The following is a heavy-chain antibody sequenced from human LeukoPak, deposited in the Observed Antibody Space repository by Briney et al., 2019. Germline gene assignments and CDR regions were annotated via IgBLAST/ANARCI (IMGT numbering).Heavy chain of an antibody. CDR3: AREKGYCSSTSCHTGYNWCDP. D-gene: IGHD2-2*02. J-gene: IGHJ5*02. V-gene: IGHV4-30-4*01. CDR1: GGSISSGDYY. CDR2: IYYSGST. Sequence: SQTLSLTCTVSGGSISSGDYYWSWIRQPPGKGLEWIGYIYYSGSTYYNPSLKSRVTISVDTSKNQFSLKLSSVTAADTAVYYCAREKGYCSSTSCHTGYNWCDPWGQGTLVTVSS.